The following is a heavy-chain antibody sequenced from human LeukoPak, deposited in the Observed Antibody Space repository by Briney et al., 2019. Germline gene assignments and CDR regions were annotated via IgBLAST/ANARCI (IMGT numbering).Heavy chain of an antibody. Sequence: GGSLRLSCAASGFSFSDSYMSWIRQAPGKGLGWVSFIGGSGTHTNYADSVRGRFTISRDNAKSSLYLQMNSLRVEDTAVYYCARSPGPGTLDNWGQGTLVTVSS. D-gene: IGHD6-13*01. CDR1: GFSFSDSY. CDR2: IGGSGTHT. J-gene: IGHJ4*02. CDR3: ARSPGPGTLDN. V-gene: IGHV3-11*06.